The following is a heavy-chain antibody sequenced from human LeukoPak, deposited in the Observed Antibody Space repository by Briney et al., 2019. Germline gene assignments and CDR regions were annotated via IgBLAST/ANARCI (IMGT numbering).Heavy chain of an antibody. CDR3: AKDRKAAAGGYFDL. V-gene: IGHV3-9*01. Sequence: GGSLRLSCAASGFTFDDYAMHWVRQAPGKGLEWVSGISWNSGSIGYADSVKGRFTISRDNAKNSLYLQMNSLRAEDTALYYCAKDRKAAAGGYFDLWGRGTLVTVSS. CDR2: ISWNSGSI. J-gene: IGHJ2*01. D-gene: IGHD6-13*01. CDR1: GFTFDDYA.